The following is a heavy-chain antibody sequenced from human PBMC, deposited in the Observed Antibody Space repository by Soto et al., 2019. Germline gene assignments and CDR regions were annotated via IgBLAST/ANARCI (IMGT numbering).Heavy chain of an antibody. J-gene: IGHJ6*02. CDR3: AKDEAKLGDYSSSPGPMDV. V-gene: IGHV3-23*01. CDR1: GFTFSSYA. Sequence: GGSLRLSCAASGFTFSSYAMSRVRQAPGKGLEWVSAISGSGGSTYYADSVKGRFTISRDNSKNTLYLQMNSLRAEDTAVYYCAKDEAKLGDYSSSPGPMDVWGQGTTVTVSS. CDR2: ISGSGGST. D-gene: IGHD6-6*01.